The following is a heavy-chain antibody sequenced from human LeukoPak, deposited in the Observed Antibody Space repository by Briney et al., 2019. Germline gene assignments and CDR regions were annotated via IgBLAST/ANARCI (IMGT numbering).Heavy chain of an antibody. CDR2: INHSGST. V-gene: IGHV4-34*01. CDR1: GGSFSGYY. Sequence: PSETLSLTCAVYGGSFSGYYWSWIRQPPGKGLEWIGEINHSGSTNYNPSLKSRVTISVDTSKNQFSLRLSSVTAADTAVYYCARGKAVAGTHTFDYWGQGTLVTVSS. J-gene: IGHJ4*02. CDR3: ARGKAVAGTHTFDY. D-gene: IGHD6-19*01.